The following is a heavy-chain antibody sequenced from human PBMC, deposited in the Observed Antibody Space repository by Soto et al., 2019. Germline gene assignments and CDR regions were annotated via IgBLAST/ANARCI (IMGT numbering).Heavy chain of an antibody. V-gene: IGHV4-4*02. Sequence: SETLSLTCAVSGGSFTSNNWWTWVRQPPGQGLEWIGEIYRTGSTNYNPSLKSRVTISLDKSENQFSLKVTSLTAADTAVYYCASRDPGTSVDYWGQGTLVTVXS. J-gene: IGHJ4*02. CDR3: ASRDPGTSVDY. CDR1: GGSFTSNNW. D-gene: IGHD1-7*01. CDR2: IYRTGST.